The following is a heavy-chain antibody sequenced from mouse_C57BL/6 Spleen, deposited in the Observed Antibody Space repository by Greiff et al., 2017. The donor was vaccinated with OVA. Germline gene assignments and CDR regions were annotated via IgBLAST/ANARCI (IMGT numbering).Heavy chain of an antibody. D-gene: IGHD1-1*01. CDR1: GFTFSDYY. Sequence: EVKLMESEGGLVQPGSSMKLSCTASGFTFSDYYMAWVRQVPEKGLEWVANINYDGSSTYYLDSLKSRFIISRDNAKNILYLQMSSLKSEDTATYYCARELRFYWYFDVWGTGTTVTVSS. CDR3: ARELRFYWYFDV. CDR2: INYDGSST. V-gene: IGHV5-16*01. J-gene: IGHJ1*03.